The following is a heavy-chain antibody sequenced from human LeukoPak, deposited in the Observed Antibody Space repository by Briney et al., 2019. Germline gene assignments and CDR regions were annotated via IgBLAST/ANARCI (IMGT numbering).Heavy chain of an antibody. CDR3: TREIGNYDSTGYYYADHPNWFDP. D-gene: IGHD3-22*01. CDR2: ISTSTSVT. J-gene: IGHJ5*02. CDR1: GFTFSNYG. Sequence: PGGSLRLSCAASGFTFSNYGMHWVRQAPGKGLEWVSYISTSTSVTYYADSVKGRFIISRDNAKNSLYLQMNSLRAEDTAVYYCTREIGNYDSTGYYYADHPNWFDPWGQGTLVTVSS. V-gene: IGHV3-48*01.